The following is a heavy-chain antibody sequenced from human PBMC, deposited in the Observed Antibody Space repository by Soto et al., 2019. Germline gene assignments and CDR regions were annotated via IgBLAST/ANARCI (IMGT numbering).Heavy chain of an antibody. CDR2: ISYDGSNK. CDR3: AKDPADSSGYYPPVRYYGMDV. CDR1: GFTFSSYG. J-gene: IGHJ6*02. D-gene: IGHD3-22*01. V-gene: IGHV3-30*18. Sequence: QVQLVESGGGVVQPGRSLRLSCAASGFTFSSYGMHWVRQAPGKGLEWVAVISYDGSNKYYADSVKGRFTISRDNSKNTVYLQMNSLRAEDTAVYYCAKDPADSSGYYPPVRYYGMDVWGQGTTVTVSS.